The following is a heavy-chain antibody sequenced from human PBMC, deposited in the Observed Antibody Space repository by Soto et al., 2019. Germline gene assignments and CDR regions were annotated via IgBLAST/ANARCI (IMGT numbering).Heavy chain of an antibody. CDR3: AKRRGAGGHFDY. CDR1: GFTFSSYA. Sequence: GALRLSCAASGFTFSSYAMGWVRQGPGKGLEWVAVVGIGGSTHYADSVRGRFTISRDNSKNTLSLQMNSLTAEDTAVYFCAKRRGAGGHFDYWGQGALVTVSS. CDR2: VGIGGST. V-gene: IGHV3-23*01. J-gene: IGHJ4*02. D-gene: IGHD2-15*01.